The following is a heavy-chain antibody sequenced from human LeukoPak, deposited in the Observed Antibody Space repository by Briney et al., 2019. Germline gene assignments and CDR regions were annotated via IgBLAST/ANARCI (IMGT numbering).Heavy chain of an antibody. CDR1: GFNFRDYS. CDR2: ISSSSSYI. D-gene: IGHD5-18*01. J-gene: IGHJ4*02. V-gene: IGHV3-21*04. CDR3: ARVGGYSYGYLPYYFDY. Sequence: GGSLRLSCAASGFNFRDYSMNWVRQAPGKGLEWVSSISSSSSYIYYADSVKGRFTISRDNAKNSLYLQMNSLRAEDTALYYCARVGGYSYGYLPYYFDYWGQGTLVTVSS.